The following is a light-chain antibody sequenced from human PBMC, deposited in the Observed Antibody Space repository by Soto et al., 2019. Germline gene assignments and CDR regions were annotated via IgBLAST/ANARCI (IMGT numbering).Light chain of an antibody. Sequence: DIHMNQPPSTLSASVGDRVTITCRASQSLTMWLAWYQQKPGKAPNLLIYKTSSLEIGVPSRFSGSGSEPEFTLPSSRQQPEYFATYYGQHWTDYSWTFGQGTKVEVK. CDR2: KTS. J-gene: IGKJ1*01. V-gene: IGKV1-5*03. CDR1: QSLTMW. CDR3: QHWTDYSWT.